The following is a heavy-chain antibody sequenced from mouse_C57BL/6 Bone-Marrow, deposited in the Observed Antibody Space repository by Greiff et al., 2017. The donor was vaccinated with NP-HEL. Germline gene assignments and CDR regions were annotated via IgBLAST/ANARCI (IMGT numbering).Heavy chain of an antibody. CDR1: GYTFTSYW. CDR2: IDPSDSYT. Sequence: VQLQQPGAELVMPGASVKLSCKASGYTFTSYWMHWVKQRPGQGLEWIGEIDPSDSYTNYNQKFKGKSTLTVDKSSSTAYMQLSSLTSEDSAVYYCARVADDYFDYWGQGTTLTVSS. V-gene: IGHV1-69*01. CDR3: ARVADDYFDY. J-gene: IGHJ2*01. D-gene: IGHD1-1*02.